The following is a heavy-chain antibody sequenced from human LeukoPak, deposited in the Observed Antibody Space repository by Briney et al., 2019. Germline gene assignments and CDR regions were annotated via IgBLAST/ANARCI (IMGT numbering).Heavy chain of an antibody. D-gene: IGHD2-15*01. Sequence: PGGSLRLSCAASGFSFSNFYMSWIRQAPGKGLEWVAVISYDGSNKYYADSVKGRFTISRDNSKNTLYLQMNSLRAEDTAVYYCAKDRSPGGGMDVWGQGTTVTVSS. CDR3: AKDRSPGGGMDV. V-gene: IGHV3-30*18. CDR1: GFSFSNFY. CDR2: ISYDGSNK. J-gene: IGHJ6*02.